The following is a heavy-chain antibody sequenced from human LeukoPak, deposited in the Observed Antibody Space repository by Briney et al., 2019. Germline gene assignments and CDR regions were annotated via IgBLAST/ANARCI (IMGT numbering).Heavy chain of an antibody. CDR2: IYYSGST. V-gene: IGHV4-59*01. CDR3: ASARLVGATRGAFDI. CDR1: GGSISSYY. J-gene: IGHJ3*02. Sequence: SETLSLTCTVSGGSISSYYWSWIRQPPRKGLEWIGYIYYSGSTNYNPSLKSRVTISVDTSKNQFSLKLSSVTAADTAVYYCASARLVGATRGAFDIWGQGTMVTVSS. D-gene: IGHD1-26*01.